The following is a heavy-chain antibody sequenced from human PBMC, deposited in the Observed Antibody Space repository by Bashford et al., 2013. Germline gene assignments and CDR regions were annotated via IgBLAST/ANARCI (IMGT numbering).Heavy chain of an antibody. CDR3: TRGHYYDSSGYYQMYHFDY. CDR1: GFAFDDYDYS. CDR2: IRSKAYGATT. J-gene: IGHJ4*02. V-gene: IGHV3-49*04. Sequence: GSLRLSCLVSGFAFDDYDYSMSWVRQAPGKGLEWVGFIRSKAYGATTEYAASVKGRFSISRDDSKSIAYLQINGLKTEDTAVYYCTRGHYYDSSGYYQMYHFDYWGQGTLVTVSS. D-gene: IGHD3-22*01.